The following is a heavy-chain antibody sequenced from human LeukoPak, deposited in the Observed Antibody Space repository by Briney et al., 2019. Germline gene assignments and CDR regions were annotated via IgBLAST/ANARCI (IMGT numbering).Heavy chain of an antibody. CDR1: GGTFSSYA. CDR3: ARDNGGTAMAYYYYYYMDV. J-gene: IGHJ6*03. CDR2: IIPIFGTA. Sequence: SVKVSCKASGGTFSSYAISWVRQAPGQGLEWMGGIIPIFGTANYAQKFQGRVTTTADKSTSTAYMELSSLRSEDTAVYYCARDNGGTAMAYYYYYYMDVWGKGTTVTISS. D-gene: IGHD5-18*01. V-gene: IGHV1-69*06.